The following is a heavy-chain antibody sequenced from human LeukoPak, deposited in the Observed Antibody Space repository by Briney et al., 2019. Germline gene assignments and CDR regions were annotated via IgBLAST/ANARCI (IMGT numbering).Heavy chain of an antibody. V-gene: IGHV4-30-4*07. CDR1: GGSIRSGGYS. CDR2: IYYSGST. Sequence: SETLSLTCTVSGGSIRSGGYSWSWIRQPPGKGLEWIGYIYYSGSTYYNPSLKSRVTISVDTSKNQFSLKLSSVTAADTAVYYCAREVVAAPGTVDYWGQGTLVTVSS. J-gene: IGHJ4*02. CDR3: AREVVAAPGTVDY. D-gene: IGHD6-13*01.